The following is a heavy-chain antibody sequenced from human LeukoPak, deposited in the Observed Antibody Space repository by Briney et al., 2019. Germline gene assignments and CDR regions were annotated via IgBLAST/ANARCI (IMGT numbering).Heavy chain of an antibody. CDR1: GFTFSSYS. V-gene: IGHV3-48*01. CDR3: ARDRATVTNDFDY. D-gene: IGHD4-17*01. CDR2: ISSSSSTI. Sequence: PGGSLRLSCAASGFTFSSYSMNWVRQAPGKGLEWVSYISSSSSTIYYADSVKGRFTISRDNSKNTLYLQMNSLRAEDTAVYYCARDRATVTNDFDYWGQGTLVTVSS. J-gene: IGHJ4*02.